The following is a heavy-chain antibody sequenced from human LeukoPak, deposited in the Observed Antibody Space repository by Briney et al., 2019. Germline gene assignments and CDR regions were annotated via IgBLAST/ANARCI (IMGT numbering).Heavy chain of an antibody. J-gene: IGHJ3*02. D-gene: IGHD3-3*01. V-gene: IGHV3-11*04. Sequence: GGSLRLSCAASGFTFSDYYMSWFIQAPGKGLEWLSYISSDGTNIQYAESVKGRFTISRDNAKNSLYLQMNSLRAEDTAVYYCASPEWLPDSIDIWGQGTMVTVSS. CDR3: ASPEWLPDSIDI. CDR1: GFTFSDYY. CDR2: ISSDGTNI.